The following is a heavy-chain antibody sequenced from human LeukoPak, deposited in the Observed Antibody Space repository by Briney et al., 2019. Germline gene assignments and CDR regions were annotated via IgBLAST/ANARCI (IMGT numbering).Heavy chain of an antibody. CDR2: ISAYNGNT. Sequence: GASVKVSCKASGYTFTSYGISWVRQAPGQGLEWMGWISAYNGNTNYAQKLQGRVTMTRDTSIGTAYMELSSLVSEDTAAYYCARMDRLSATPTTDWFDPWGQGTLVTVSS. D-gene: IGHD3-16*02. CDR1: GYTFTSYG. CDR3: ARMDRLSATPTTDWFDP. J-gene: IGHJ5*02. V-gene: IGHV1-18*01.